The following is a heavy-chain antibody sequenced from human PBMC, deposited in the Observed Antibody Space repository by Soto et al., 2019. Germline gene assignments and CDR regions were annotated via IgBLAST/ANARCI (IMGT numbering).Heavy chain of an antibody. J-gene: IGHJ4*02. V-gene: IGHV3-23*01. D-gene: IGHD6-19*01. CDR3: AKFNSGWYGFDY. Sequence: EVQLLESGGGLVQPGGSLRLSCAASGFTFSSYAMSWVRQAQGKGLEWVSAISGSGGSTYYADSVKGRFTISRDNSKNTLYLQMNSLRAEDTAVYYCAKFNSGWYGFDYWGQGTLVTVSS. CDR1: GFTFSSYA. CDR2: ISGSGGST.